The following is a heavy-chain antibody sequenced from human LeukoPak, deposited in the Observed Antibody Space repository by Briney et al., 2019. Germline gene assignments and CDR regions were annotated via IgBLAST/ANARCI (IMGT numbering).Heavy chain of an antibody. Sequence: GESLKISCKGSGFRFPTYWIAWVRQKPGKGLEWMGVIYPGDSETRYSPSFQGQVTISTDKSVSTAFLQWSSLKASDTAMYYCARPHMAAAGNAFDLWGQGTMVTVSP. V-gene: IGHV5-51*01. CDR3: ARPHMAAAGNAFDL. CDR1: GFRFPTYW. CDR2: IYPGDSET. D-gene: IGHD6-13*01. J-gene: IGHJ3*01.